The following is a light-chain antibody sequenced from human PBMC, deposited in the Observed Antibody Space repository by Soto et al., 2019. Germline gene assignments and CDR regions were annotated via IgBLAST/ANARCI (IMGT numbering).Light chain of an antibody. Sequence: QFVLTQPPSESGSPGQSVTISCTGTSSDVGGYNYVSWYQQHPGKAPKLIIYEVNKRPSGVPDRFSGSKSGNTASLAVSGLQVEDEADYYCNSYAGSNNVFGTGTKLTVL. J-gene: IGLJ1*01. CDR1: SSDVGGYNY. CDR3: NSYAGSNNV. V-gene: IGLV2-8*01. CDR2: EVN.